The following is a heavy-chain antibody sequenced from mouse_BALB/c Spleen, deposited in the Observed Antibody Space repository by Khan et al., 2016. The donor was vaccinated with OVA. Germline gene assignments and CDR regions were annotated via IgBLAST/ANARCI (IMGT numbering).Heavy chain of an antibody. J-gene: IGHJ4*01. CDR2: IDPFNGGT. CDR3: SRGGLGLRAYAMDY. Sequence: LQQSGPELMKPGTSMKISCTASGYSFTNYYIHWVKQSHGKSLEWIGYIDPFNGGTGYNQRFKGKATLTLDKSSSTAYMHLSSLTSEDSVVYYCSRGGLGLRAYAMDYWGQGTSVTVSS. V-gene: IGHV1S135*01. CDR1: GYSFTNYY. D-gene: IGHD3-1*01.